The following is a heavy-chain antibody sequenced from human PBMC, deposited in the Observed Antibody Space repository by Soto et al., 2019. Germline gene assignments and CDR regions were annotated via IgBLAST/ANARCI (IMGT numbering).Heavy chain of an antibody. CDR1: GFTFSSYD. CDR2: IGTAGDT. Sequence: EVQLVESGGGLVQPGGSLRLSCAASGFTFSSYDMHWVRQATGKGLEWVSAIGTAGDTYYPGSVKGRFTISRENAKNSLYLQMNSLRAGDMAVYYCARGPIAAAGTSFDYWGQGTLVTVSS. CDR3: ARGPIAAAGTSFDY. D-gene: IGHD6-13*01. V-gene: IGHV3-13*01. J-gene: IGHJ4*02.